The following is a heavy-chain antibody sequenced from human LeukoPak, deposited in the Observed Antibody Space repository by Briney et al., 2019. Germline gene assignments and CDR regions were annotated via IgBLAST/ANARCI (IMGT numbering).Heavy chain of an antibody. J-gene: IGHJ3*02. V-gene: IGHV4-61*02. D-gene: IGHD1-26*01. CDR3: ARDWFGGSYYGAFDI. CDR2: IYTSGST. Sequence: SQTLSLTCTVSGGSISSGSYYWSWIRQPAGKGLEWIGRIYTSGSTSYNPSLKSRVTISVDTSKNQFSLKLSSVTAADTAVYYCARDWFGGSYYGAFDIWGQGTMVTVSS. CDR1: GGSISSGSYY.